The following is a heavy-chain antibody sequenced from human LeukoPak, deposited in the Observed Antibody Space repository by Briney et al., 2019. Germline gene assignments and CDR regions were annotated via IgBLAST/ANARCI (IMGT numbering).Heavy chain of an antibody. CDR1: GGSISTHY. D-gene: IGHD1-26*01. CDR2: IYYSGST. V-gene: IGHV4-59*11. CDR3: ARAALTMGATNFDY. J-gene: IGHJ4*02. Sequence: SETLSLTCTVSGGSISTHYWSWIRQPPGKGLEWIGYIYYSGSTNHNPSLKSRLTISMDASKNQFSLKLSSVTAAHTAVYYCARAALTMGATNFDYWGQGTLVTVSS.